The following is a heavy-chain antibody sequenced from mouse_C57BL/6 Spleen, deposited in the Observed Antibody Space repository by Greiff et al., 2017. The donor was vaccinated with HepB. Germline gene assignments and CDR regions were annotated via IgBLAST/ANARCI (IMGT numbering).Heavy chain of an antibody. J-gene: IGHJ2*01. V-gene: IGHV1-64*01. Sequence: QVQLQQPGAELVKPGASVKLSCKASGYTFTSYWMHWVKQRPGQGLEWIGMIHPNSGRTNYKEKFKSKATLTVDKSSSTAYMQLSSLTSEDSAVYYCARGFTFSFDYWGQGTTLTVSS. CDR2: IHPNSGRT. CDR1: GYTFTSYW. D-gene: IGHD2-12*01. CDR3: ARGFTFSFDY.